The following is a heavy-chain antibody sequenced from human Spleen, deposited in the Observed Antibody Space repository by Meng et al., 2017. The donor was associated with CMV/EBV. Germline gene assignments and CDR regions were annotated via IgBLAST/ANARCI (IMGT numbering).Heavy chain of an antibody. J-gene: IGHJ4*02. CDR1: GYTLGEVT. D-gene: IGHD4-11*01. CDR2: LDPENGET. CDR3: AAYKQELDDRLQSFDY. V-gene: IGHV1-24*01. Sequence: ASVKVSCKVSGYTLGEVTIHWVRQAPGRGLEWMAGLDPENGETIYAQKIQGRLTMTEDTSTDTLYMELRNMRSEDAAVYYCAAYKQELDDRLQSFDYWGQGTLVTVSS.